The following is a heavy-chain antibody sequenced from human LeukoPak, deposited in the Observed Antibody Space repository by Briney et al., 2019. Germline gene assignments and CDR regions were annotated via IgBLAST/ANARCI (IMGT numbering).Heavy chain of an antibody. CDR1: GITFSTYE. J-gene: IGHJ4*02. V-gene: IGHV3-48*03. CDR3: ARDPTSGWYFDY. Sequence: GSLGLSCAASGITFSTYEMNLVRQTPGRGLEWISYISHTGATIHYAGPVKGRFTISRDNAKNSLYLQMNNLRVEDTAIYYCARDPTSGWYFDYWGQGTLVTVSS. D-gene: IGHD6-19*01. CDR2: ISHTGATI.